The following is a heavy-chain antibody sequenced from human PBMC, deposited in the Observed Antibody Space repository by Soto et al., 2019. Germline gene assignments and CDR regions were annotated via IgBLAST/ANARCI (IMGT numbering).Heavy chain of an antibody. CDR3: AGMSKLTYVGYFYAMDV. Sequence: EVQLVESGGSLVQPGGSLRLSCTASGFTFSSYWMNWVRQAPGKGLVWVSRINIDGSGISYADSVKGRFSISRDNAKNTLYLQMNNLEGEDTAVYYCAGMSKLTYVGYFYAMDVWGQGTTVTVSS. J-gene: IGHJ6*02. V-gene: IGHV3-74*01. CDR1: GFTFSSYW. D-gene: IGHD3-9*01. CDR2: INIDGSGI.